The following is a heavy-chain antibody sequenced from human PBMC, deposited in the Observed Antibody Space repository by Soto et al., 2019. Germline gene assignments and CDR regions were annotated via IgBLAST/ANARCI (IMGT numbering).Heavy chain of an antibody. CDR2: INHSGST. CDR3: ARGSFWSGYRKYNWFDP. V-gene: IGHV4-34*01. J-gene: IGHJ5*02. CDR1: GGSFSGYY. D-gene: IGHD3-3*01. Sequence: SETLSLTCAVYGGSFSGYYWSWIRQPPGKGLEWIGEINHSGSTNYNPSLKSRVTISVDTSKNQFSLKLSSVTAADTSVYYCARGSFWSGYRKYNWFDPWGQGTLVTVS.